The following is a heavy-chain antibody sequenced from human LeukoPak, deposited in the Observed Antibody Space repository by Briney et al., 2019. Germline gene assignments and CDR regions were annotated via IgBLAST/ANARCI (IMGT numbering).Heavy chain of an antibody. CDR3: AKDPLKAPPPSLADY. CDR2: ISGSGGST. V-gene: IGHV3-23*01. J-gene: IGHJ4*02. Sequence: PGGSLRLSCAASGFTVSSNYMSWVRQAPGKGLEWVSAISGSGGSTYYADSVKGRFTISRDNSKNTLYLQMNSLRAEDTAVYYCAKDPLKAPPPSLADYWGQGTLVTVSS. CDR1: GFTVSSNY.